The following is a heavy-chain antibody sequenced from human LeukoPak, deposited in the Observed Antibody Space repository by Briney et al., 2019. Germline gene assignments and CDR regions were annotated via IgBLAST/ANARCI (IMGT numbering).Heavy chain of an antibody. J-gene: IGHJ4*02. Sequence: SVKGSCKASGYTLTSYGISWMRQAPGQGIEWIGWISAYNGNTNYAQKLQGRITMTTDTSTSTAYMELRSLRSDDTAVYYCARDSTVVVITTPGYWGQGTLVTVSS. D-gene: IGHD3-22*01. CDR2: ISAYNGNT. V-gene: IGHV1-18*01. CDR1: GYTLTSYG. CDR3: ARDSTVVVITTPGY.